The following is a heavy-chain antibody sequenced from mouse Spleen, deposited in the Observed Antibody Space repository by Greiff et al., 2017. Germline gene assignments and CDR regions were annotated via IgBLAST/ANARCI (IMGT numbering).Heavy chain of an antibody. V-gene: IGHV1-76*01. CDR2: INPGSGNT. D-gene: IGHD2-2*01. CDR1: GYTFTDYY. CDR3: AREGYDRVFAY. J-gene: IGHJ3*01. Sequence: VQLQQSGAELVRPGASVKLSCKASGYTFTDYYINWVKQRPGQGLEWIARINPGSGNTYYNEKFKGKATLTAEKSSSTAYMQLSSLTSEDSAVYFCAREGYDRVFAYWGQGTLVTVSA.